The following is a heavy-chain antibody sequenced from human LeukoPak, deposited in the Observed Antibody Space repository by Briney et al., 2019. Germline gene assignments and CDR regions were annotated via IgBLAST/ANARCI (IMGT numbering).Heavy chain of an antibody. CDR1: GFTSSTYD. CDR2: IGTRTTDT. D-gene: IGHD3-16*01. Sequence: GGSLRLSCAASGFTSSTYDMHWVRQAPGKGLEWVSYIGTRTTDTYFADSVRGRFTISRDNSKNTLYLRMNSLRAEDTAVYYCARDFRIRSYWGQGTLVTVSS. V-gene: IGHV3-21*04. CDR3: ARDFRIRSY. J-gene: IGHJ4*02.